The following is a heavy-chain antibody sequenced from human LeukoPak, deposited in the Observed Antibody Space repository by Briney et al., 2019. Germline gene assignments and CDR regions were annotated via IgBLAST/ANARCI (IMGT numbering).Heavy chain of an antibody. Sequence: KPSETLSLNCAVSGFSISSGYLWAWIRQSPGKGLEWIGSIFHSGITYYNPSLKSRITISVDTSKNQFSLRLSSVTAADTAVYYCARRISTRRGETCSSTSCYFDYWGQGTLVTVSS. D-gene: IGHD2-2*01. J-gene: IGHJ4*02. CDR2: IFHSGIT. CDR1: GFSISSGYL. V-gene: IGHV4-38-2*01. CDR3: ARRISTRRGETCSSTSCYFDY.